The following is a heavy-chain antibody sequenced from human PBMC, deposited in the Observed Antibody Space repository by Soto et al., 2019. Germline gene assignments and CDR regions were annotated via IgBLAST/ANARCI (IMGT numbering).Heavy chain of an antibody. CDR3: AHTIFGKNYYYYYYMDV. J-gene: IGHJ6*03. CDR1: GFSLSTSGVG. V-gene: IGHV2-5*02. CDR2: IYWDDDK. D-gene: IGHD3-3*01. Sequence: QITLKESGPTLVKPTQTLTLTCTFSGFSLSTSGVGVGWIRQPPGKALEWLALIYWDDDKRYSPSLKSRLTITKDTSKHQVVLTMTNIDPVDTATYYCAHTIFGKNYYYYYYMDVWGKGTTVTVSS.